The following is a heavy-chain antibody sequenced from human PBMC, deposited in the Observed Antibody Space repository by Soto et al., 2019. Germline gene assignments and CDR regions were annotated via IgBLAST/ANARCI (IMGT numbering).Heavy chain of an antibody. CDR1: GYSFTSYW. D-gene: IGHD6-13*01. J-gene: IGHJ5*02. Sequence: PGESLKISCKGSGYSFTSYWIVWVRQMPGKGLEWMGIIYPGDSDTRYSPSFQGQVTISADKSISTAYLQWSSLKASDTAMYYCARTLAAAQNWFDPWGQGTLVTVSS. CDR2: IYPGDSDT. CDR3: ARTLAAAQNWFDP. V-gene: IGHV5-51*01.